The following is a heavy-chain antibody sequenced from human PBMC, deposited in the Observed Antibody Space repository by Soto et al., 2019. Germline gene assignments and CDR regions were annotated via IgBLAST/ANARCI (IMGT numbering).Heavy chain of an antibody. CDR2: ISGSGGST. Sequence: EVQLLESGGGLVQPGVSLRLSCAASGFTFSSYAMSWVRQAPGKGLEWVSAISGSGGSTYYADSVKGRFTISRDNSKNTLYLQMNSLRAEDTAVYYCAKDPLVVVVAATPDGAFDIWGQGTMVTVSS. V-gene: IGHV3-23*01. D-gene: IGHD2-15*01. CDR1: GFTFSSYA. J-gene: IGHJ3*02. CDR3: AKDPLVVVVAATPDGAFDI.